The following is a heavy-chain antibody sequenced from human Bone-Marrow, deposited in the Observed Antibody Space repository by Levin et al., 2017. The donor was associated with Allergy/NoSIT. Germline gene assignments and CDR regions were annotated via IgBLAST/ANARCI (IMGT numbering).Heavy chain of an antibody. CDR2: INPRDFDT. D-gene: IGHD3/OR15-3a*01. J-gene: IGHJ4*02. CDR1: EDSFNKDW. V-gene: IGHV5-51*01. CDR3: ARGDSGTWDY. Sequence: GESLKISCKGSEDSFNKDWIGWVRQMPGKGLEWVGIINPRDFDTRYNPSFQGQVSISADRSISTAFLQWSSLKASDTAMYYCARGDSGTWDYWGQGTMVSVSS.